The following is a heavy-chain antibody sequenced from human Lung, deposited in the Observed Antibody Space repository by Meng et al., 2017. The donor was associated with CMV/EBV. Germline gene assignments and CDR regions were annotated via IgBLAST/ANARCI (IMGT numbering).Heavy chain of an antibody. CDR3: ARGESIDY. CDR1: GYTFTSYY. J-gene: IGHJ4*02. D-gene: IGHD3-10*01. CDR2: VNPAGGDA. Sequence: TVSCKASGYTFTSYYLHWVRQAPGQGLEWMGIVNPAGGDATYARTFEGRVTMTRDTSTGTVYMELSGLTSDDTSVYYCARGESIDYWGQGTLVTVSS. V-gene: IGHV1-46*01.